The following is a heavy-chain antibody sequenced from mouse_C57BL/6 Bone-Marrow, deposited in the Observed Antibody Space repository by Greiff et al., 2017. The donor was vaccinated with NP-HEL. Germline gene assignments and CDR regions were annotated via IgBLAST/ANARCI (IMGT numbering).Heavy chain of an antibody. CDR3: AHYGSWDFDY. CDR2: IDPANGNT. D-gene: IGHD1-1*01. V-gene: IGHV14-3*01. Sequence: EVQLQQSVAELVRPGASVKLSCTASGFDIKHTYMHWVKQRPEQGLEWIGRIDPANGNTKYAPKFQGKATITADTSSNTAYLQRSSLTSEDTAIYFCAHYGSWDFDYWGQVTTLTVSS. CDR1: GFDIKHTY. J-gene: IGHJ2*01.